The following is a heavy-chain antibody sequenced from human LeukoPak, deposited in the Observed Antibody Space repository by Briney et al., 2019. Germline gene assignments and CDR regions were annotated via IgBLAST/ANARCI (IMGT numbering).Heavy chain of an antibody. CDR1: GYTFTGYY. V-gene: IGHV1-2*02. CDR3: TRDHDMGAFDI. D-gene: IGHD3-9*01. CDR2: LNPNTGGT. J-gene: IGHJ3*02. Sequence: ASVKVSCKASGYTFTGYYMHWVRQAPGQGLEWRGCLNPNTGGTNYAQRFQGRVTMTRDTSISTAYMELSRLKSDDTAVYYCTRDHDMGAFDIWGQGTKVIVSS.